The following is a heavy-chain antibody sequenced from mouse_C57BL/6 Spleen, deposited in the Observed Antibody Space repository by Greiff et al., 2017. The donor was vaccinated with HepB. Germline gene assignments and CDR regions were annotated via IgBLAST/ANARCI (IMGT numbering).Heavy chain of an antibody. Sequence: EVQRVESGGGLVKPGGSLKLSCAASGFTFSSYAMSWVRQTPEKRLEWVATISDGGSYTYYPDNVKGRFTISRDNAKNNLYLQLSHLKSEDTAMYYCASELTVTNYFDVWGQGTTLTVSS. CDR2: ISDGGSYT. V-gene: IGHV5-4*01. CDR1: GFTFSSYA. J-gene: IGHJ2*01. CDR3: ASELTVTNYFDV. D-gene: IGHD4-1*01.